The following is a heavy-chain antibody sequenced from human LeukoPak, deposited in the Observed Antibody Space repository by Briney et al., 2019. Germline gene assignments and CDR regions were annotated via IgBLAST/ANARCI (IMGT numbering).Heavy chain of an antibody. CDR3: AKDRGDRGIDY. CDR2: IRYDGSNK. V-gene: IGHV3-30*02. J-gene: IGHJ4*02. CDR1: GFTFSSYG. Sequence: GGSLRLSCAASGFTFSSYGMHWVRQAPGKGLEWVAFIRYDGSNKYYADSVKGRFTISRDNSKNTLYLQMNSLRAEDTAVYYCAKDRGDRGIDYWGQGTLVTVSS. D-gene: IGHD3-10*01.